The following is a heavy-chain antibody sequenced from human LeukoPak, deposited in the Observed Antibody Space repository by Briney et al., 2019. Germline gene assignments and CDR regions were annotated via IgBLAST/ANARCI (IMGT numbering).Heavy chain of an antibody. J-gene: IGHJ3*01. CDR3: ATGNPFDF. CDR2: IVPNSGDT. CDR1: GYTFTDYY. Sequence: ASVKVSCKASGYTFTDYYIHWVRQATGQGCEWMGWIVPNSGDTNYAQEFQGRVTMTRDTSITTAYMELNRLISDDTSVYDCATGNPFDFWGQGTMVTVSS. V-gene: IGHV1-2*02.